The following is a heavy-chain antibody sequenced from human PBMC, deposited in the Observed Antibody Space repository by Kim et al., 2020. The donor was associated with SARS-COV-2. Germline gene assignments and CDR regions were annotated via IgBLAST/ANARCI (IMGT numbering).Heavy chain of an antibody. Sequence: LSLTCTVSGGSISSGDYYWSWIRQPPGKGLEWIGYIYYSGSTYYNPSLKSRVTISVDTSKNQFSLKLSSVTAADTAVYYCARDHDRYSSSSIWYFDLLGRGTLVTVSS. V-gene: IGHV4-30-4*01. J-gene: IGHJ2*01. CDR1: GGSISSGDYY. D-gene: IGHD6-6*01. CDR2: IYYSGST. CDR3: ARDHDRYSSSSIWYFDL.